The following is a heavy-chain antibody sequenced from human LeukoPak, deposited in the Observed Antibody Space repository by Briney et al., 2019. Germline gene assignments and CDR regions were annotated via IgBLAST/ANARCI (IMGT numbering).Heavy chain of an antibody. Sequence: PGRSLRLSCAASGFIFSSYDMYWVRQAPGKGLEWVSVISASGGTTFYADSVKGRFTISRDNSKNTLYLQMNSLRAEDTAVYYCAKDLRGLGVYFDYWGQGTLVTVSS. CDR2: ISASGGTT. D-gene: IGHD3-10*01. CDR3: AKDLRGLGVYFDY. CDR1: GFIFSSYD. J-gene: IGHJ4*02. V-gene: IGHV3-23*01.